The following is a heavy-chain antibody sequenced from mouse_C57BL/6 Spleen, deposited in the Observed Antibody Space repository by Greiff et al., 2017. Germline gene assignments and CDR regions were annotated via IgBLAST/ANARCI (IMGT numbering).Heavy chain of an antibody. CDR2: IHPNSGST. Sequence: VQLQQPGAELVKPGASVKLSCKASGYTFTSYWMHWVKQRPGPGLEWIGMIHPNSGSTNYNEKFKSKATLTVDKSSSTADMQLSSLTSEDAAVYYCARKGSDGYYYYVDYWGQGTTLTVSS. CDR1: GYTFTSYW. V-gene: IGHV1-64*01. CDR3: ARKGSDGYYYYVDY. J-gene: IGHJ2*01. D-gene: IGHD2-3*01.